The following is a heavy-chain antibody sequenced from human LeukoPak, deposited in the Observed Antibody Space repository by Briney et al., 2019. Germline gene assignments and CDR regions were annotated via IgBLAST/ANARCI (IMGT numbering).Heavy chain of an antibody. CDR3: ARLRSLRGDGYNFYY. V-gene: IGHV5-51*01. CDR1: GFTFSSYS. D-gene: IGHD5-24*01. J-gene: IGHJ4*02. Sequence: GGSLRLSCAASGFTFSSYSMNWVRQAPGKGLEWMGIIYPGDSDTRYSPSFQGQVTISADKSISTAYLQWSSLKASDTAMYYCARLRSLRGDGYNFYYWGQGTLVTVSS. CDR2: IYPGDSDT.